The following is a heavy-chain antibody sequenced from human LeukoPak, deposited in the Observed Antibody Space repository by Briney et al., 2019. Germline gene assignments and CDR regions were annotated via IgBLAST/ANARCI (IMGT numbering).Heavy chain of an antibody. CDR2: IFHTGNT. V-gene: IGHV4-34*12. J-gene: IGHJ4*02. CDR1: DGSFSANY. Sequence: SGTLSLTCVVYDGSFSANYWSWVRQPPGKGLEWVGEIFHTGNTNYNPSLKSRITISVDTSKNQFSLKLNSVTAADTAVYYCASARWDYWGQGTLVTVSS. CDR3: ASARWDY. D-gene: IGHD5-24*01.